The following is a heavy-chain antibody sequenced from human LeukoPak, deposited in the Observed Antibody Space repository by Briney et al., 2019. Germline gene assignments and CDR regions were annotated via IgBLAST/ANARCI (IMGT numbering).Heavy chain of an antibody. J-gene: IGHJ4*02. CDR3: ATAKFGGNSYFDY. CDR1: GYTFTSYF. V-gene: IGHV1-46*01. D-gene: IGHD4-23*01. CDR2: INPSGGST. Sequence: ASVKVSCKASGYTFTSYFIHWVRQAPGQGLEWMGIINPSGGSTNYAQKFQGRVTMTRDTSTSTVYMELSSLRSEDTAVYYCATAKFGGNSYFDYWGQGTLVTVST.